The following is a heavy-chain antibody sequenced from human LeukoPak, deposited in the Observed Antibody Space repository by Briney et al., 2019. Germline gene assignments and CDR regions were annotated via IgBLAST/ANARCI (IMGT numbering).Heavy chain of an antibody. J-gene: IGHJ4*02. CDR1: GFTFSSYA. CDR2: ISGSSGST. CDR3: AKDLGYSSGWHY. V-gene: IGHV3-23*01. Sequence: TGGSLRLSCAASGFTFSSYAMSWVRQAPGKGLEWVSAISGSSGSTYYADSVKGRFTISRDNSKNTLYLQMDSLRAEDMAVYYCAKDLGYSSGWHYWGQGTLVTVSS. D-gene: IGHD6-19*01.